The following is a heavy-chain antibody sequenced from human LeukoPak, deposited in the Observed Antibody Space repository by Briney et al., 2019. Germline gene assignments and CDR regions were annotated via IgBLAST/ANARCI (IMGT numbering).Heavy chain of an antibody. CDR1: GFTFSSYG. CDR3: ARASSSSWYWYEEVSY. D-gene: IGHD6-13*01. Sequence: GRSLRLSCAASGFTFSSYGMHWVRQAPGKGLEWVAVISYDGSNKYYADSVKGQFTISRDNSKNTLYLQMNSLRAEDTAVYYCARASSSSWYWYEEVSYWGQGTLVTVSS. J-gene: IGHJ4*02. CDR2: ISYDGSNK. V-gene: IGHV3-30*19.